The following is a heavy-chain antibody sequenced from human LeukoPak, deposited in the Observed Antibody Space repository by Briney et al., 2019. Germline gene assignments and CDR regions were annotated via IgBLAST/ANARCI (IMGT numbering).Heavy chain of an antibody. D-gene: IGHD5-18*01. Sequence: ASVKVSCKASGYTFTSYGISWVRQAPGQGLEWMGWISAYNGNTNYAQKLQGRVTMTTDTSTSTAYMELGSLRSDDTAVYYCARVSGSRGYSSEGLYYYYYMDVWGKGTTVTVSS. CDR1: GYTFTSYG. J-gene: IGHJ6*03. CDR3: ARVSGSRGYSSEGLYYYYYMDV. V-gene: IGHV1-18*01. CDR2: ISAYNGNT.